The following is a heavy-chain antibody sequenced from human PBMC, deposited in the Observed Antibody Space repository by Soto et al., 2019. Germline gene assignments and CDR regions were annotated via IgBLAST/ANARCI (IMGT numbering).Heavy chain of an antibody. CDR2: IHYSGST. D-gene: IGHD3-22*01. Sequence: SETLSLTGTVSVGSVSGYYWSWIRQPPGKGLEWIAYIHYSGSTNYNPSLKSRVTISVDTSKNQFSLKLRSVTAADTAVYYCARARYDSSGYYYFDYWGQGTLVTVSS. CDR3: ARARYDSSGYYYFDY. V-gene: IGHV4-59*02. J-gene: IGHJ4*02. CDR1: VGSVSGYY.